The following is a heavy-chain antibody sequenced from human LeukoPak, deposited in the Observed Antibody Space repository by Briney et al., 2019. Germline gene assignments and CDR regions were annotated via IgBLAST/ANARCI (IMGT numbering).Heavy chain of an antibody. J-gene: IGHJ4*02. CDR2: ISAYNGNT. V-gene: IGHV1-18*01. CDR1: GYTFTSYG. CDR3: ARDPSYDILTGYCPLDY. D-gene: IGHD3-9*01. Sequence: ASVKVSCKASGYTFTSYGISWVRQAPGQGLEWMGWISAYNGNTNYAQKLQGRVTMTTDTSTSTAYMELRSLRSDDTAVYYCARDPSYDILTGYCPLDYWGQGTLVTVSS.